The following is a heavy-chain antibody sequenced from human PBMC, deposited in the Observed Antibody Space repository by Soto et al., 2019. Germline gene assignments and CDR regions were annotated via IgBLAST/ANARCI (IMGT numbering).Heavy chain of an antibody. CDR1: GGTFSSYA. J-gene: IGHJ6*02. CDR2: IIPIFDTA. CDR3: ARHLGGNHYYYGMDV. V-gene: IGHV1-69*13. D-gene: IGHD3-16*01. Sequence: SVKVSCKASGGTFSSYAISWVRQAPGQGLEWMGGIIPIFDTADYAQKFQGRVTITADDFTSTAYMELSSLRSEDTAVYYCARHLGGNHYYYGMDVWGQGTTVTVSS.